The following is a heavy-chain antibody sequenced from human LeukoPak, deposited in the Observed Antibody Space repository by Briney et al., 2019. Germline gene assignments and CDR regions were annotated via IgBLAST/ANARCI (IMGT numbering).Heavy chain of an antibody. V-gene: IGHV4-38-2*02. J-gene: IGHJ4*02. CDR2: IYHSGST. CDR1: GGSISSAYY. Sequence: SQTLSLTCTVSGGSISSAYYWGWIRQPPGKGLEWIGSIYHSGSTYYNSSLKSRVTISVDTSKNQFSLKLGSVTAADTAVYFCARERGTMIWGVYNDYWGQGTLVIVSS. CDR3: ARERGTMIWGVYNDY. D-gene: IGHD3-10*01.